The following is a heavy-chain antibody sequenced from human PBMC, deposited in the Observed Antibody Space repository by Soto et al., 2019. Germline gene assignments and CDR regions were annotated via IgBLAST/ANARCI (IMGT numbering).Heavy chain of an antibody. V-gene: IGHV1-18*01. CDR3: ARRREESLLRYFDWLSAVAGTLVNFDY. Sequence: QVQLVQSGAEVKKPGASVKVSCKASGYTFTSYGISWVRQAPGQGLEWMGWISAYNGNTNYAQKLQGRVTMTTDTSTSTADMELRSLRSDDTAVYYCARRREESLLRYFDWLSAVAGTLVNFDYWGQGTLVTVSS. CDR1: GYTFTSYG. D-gene: IGHD3-9*01. J-gene: IGHJ4*02. CDR2: ISAYNGNT.